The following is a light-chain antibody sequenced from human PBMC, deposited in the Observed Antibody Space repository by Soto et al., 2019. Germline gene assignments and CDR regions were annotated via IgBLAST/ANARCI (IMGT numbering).Light chain of an antibody. CDR1: SSDIGGYNY. V-gene: IGLV2-14*01. Sequence: QSALTQPASVSGSPGQSITISCIGTSSDIGGYNYVSWYQQHPGKAPKVMIYEVTNRPSGVSNRFSGSKSGNTASLTISGLQAEDEADYYCSSYTNSGTLYVFGTGTKVTVL. J-gene: IGLJ1*01. CDR2: EVT. CDR3: SSYTNSGTLYV.